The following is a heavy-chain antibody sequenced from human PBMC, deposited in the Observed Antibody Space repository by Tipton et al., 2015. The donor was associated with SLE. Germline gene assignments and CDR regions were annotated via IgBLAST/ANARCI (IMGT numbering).Heavy chain of an antibody. CDR1: GFTFSSYS. Sequence: SLRLSCAASGFTFSSYSMNWVRQAPGKGLEWVSSISSSSSYIYYADSVKGRFTISRDNAKNSLYLQMNSLRAEDTAVYYCARRSTIDILTGYGYWGQGTLVTVSP. V-gene: IGHV3-21*01. CDR2: ISSSSSYI. CDR3: ARRSTIDILTGYGY. D-gene: IGHD3-9*01. J-gene: IGHJ4*02.